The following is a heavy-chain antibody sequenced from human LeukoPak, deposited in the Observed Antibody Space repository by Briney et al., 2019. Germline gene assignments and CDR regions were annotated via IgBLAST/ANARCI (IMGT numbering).Heavy chain of an antibody. D-gene: IGHD2-2*01. J-gene: IGHJ5*02. V-gene: IGHV1-18*01. Sequence: ASVKVSCKASGYTFTSYGISWVRQAPGQGLEWMGWISAYNGNTNYAQKLQGRVTMTTDISTSTAYMELRSLRSDDTAVYYCARDKVVVVPAAIRSRWFDPWGQGTLVIGSS. CDR2: ISAYNGNT. CDR1: GYTFTSYG. CDR3: ARDKVVVVPAAIRSRWFDP.